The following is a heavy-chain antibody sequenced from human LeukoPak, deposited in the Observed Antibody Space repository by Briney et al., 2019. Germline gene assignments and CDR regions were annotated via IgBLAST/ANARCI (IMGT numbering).Heavy chain of an antibody. J-gene: IGHJ4*02. CDR2: ISSSGSTI. CDR1: GFTFTHYS. CDR3: ARSGISGSYYAY. Sequence: QPGGSLRLSCAASGFTFTHYSMKWGRQAPGKGLEWVSHISSSGSTIYYADSVKGRFTISRDNAKNSLYLQMNSLRAEDTAVYYCARSGISGSYYAYWGQGTLVTVSS. D-gene: IGHD1-26*01. V-gene: IGHV3-48*01.